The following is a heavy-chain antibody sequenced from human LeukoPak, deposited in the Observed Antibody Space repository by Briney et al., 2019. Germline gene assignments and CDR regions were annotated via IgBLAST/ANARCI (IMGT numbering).Heavy chain of an antibody. V-gene: IGHV1-69*05. CDR3: ARLDYNYAFDI. Sequence: GASVKVSCKASGGTFSSYAISWVRQAPGQGLELMGGIIPIFGTANYAQKFQGRVTITTDESTSTAYMELSSLRSEDTAVYYCARLDYNYAFDIWGQGTMVTVSS. J-gene: IGHJ3*02. CDR2: IIPIFGTA. D-gene: IGHD1-1*01. CDR1: GGTFSSYA.